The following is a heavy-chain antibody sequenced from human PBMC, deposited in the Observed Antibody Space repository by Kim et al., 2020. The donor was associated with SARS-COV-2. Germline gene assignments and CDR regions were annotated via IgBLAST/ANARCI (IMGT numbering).Heavy chain of an antibody. CDR1: GYTFTGYY. J-gene: IGHJ3*02. CDR3: AYKYYDFWSGFTDAFDI. D-gene: IGHD3-3*01. CDR2: INPNSGGT. V-gene: IGHV1-2*06. Sequence: ASVKVSCKASGYTFTGYYMHWVRQAPGQGLEWMGRINPNSGGTNYAQKFQGRVTMTRDTSISTAYMELSRLRSDDTAVYYCAYKYYDFWSGFTDAFDIWGQGTMVTVSS.